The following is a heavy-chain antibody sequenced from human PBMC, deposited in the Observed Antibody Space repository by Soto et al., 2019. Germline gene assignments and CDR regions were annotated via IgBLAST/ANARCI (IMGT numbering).Heavy chain of an antibody. V-gene: IGHV3-48*01. CDR3: SRHPERIAQIGWFDP. D-gene: IGHD6-13*01. CDR1: GFTFSSYS. CDR2: ISSSSSTI. J-gene: IGHJ5*02. Sequence: GGSLRLSCAASGFTFSSYSMNWVRQAPGKGLEWVSYISSSSSTIYYADSVKGRFTISRDNAKNSLYLQMNSLRAEDTAVYYCSRHPERIAQIGWFDPWGQGTLVTVSS.